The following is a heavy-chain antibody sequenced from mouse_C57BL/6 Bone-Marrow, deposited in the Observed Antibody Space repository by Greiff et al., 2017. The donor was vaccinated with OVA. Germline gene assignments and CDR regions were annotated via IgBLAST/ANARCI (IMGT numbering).Heavy chain of an antibody. CDR3: VYDYDEAWFAY. CDR1: GYTFTSYW. CDR2: IDPSDSYT. Sequence: VQLQQPGAELVRPGTSVKLSCKASGYTFTSYWMHWVKQRPGQGLEWIGVIDPSDSYTNYNQKFKGKATLTVDTSSSTAYMQLSSLTSEDSAVYYCVYDYDEAWFAYWGQGTLVTVSA. D-gene: IGHD2-4*01. J-gene: IGHJ3*01. V-gene: IGHV1-59*01.